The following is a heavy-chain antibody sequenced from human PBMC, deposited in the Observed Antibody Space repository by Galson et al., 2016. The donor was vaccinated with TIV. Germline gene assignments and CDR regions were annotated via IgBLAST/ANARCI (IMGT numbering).Heavy chain of an antibody. CDR3: TRFRSHCGADCHFDV. CDR1: GFTFSIYD. Sequence: SLRLSCAASGFTFSIYDMHWVRQAAGKGLEWVSTIGTTADTYYTDSVKGRFTITREDAKNYLYLQMNSPRAEDTAIYYCTRFRSHCGADCHFDVWGQGTMVTVSS. V-gene: IGHV3-13*01. CDR2: IGTTADT. D-gene: IGHD2-21*01. J-gene: IGHJ3*01.